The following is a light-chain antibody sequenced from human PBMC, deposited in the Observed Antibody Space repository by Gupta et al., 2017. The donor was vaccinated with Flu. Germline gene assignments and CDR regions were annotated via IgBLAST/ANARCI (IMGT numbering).Light chain of an antibody. CDR2: GAS. CDR1: QSVLHSSNNKNY. J-gene: IGKJ1*01. Sequence: DIVMTQSPDSLAVSLGERATINCKSSQSVLHSSNNKNYLAWYQQKPGQPPKLLIYGASTRESGVPDRFSGSGSGTDFTLTISSLQAEDVAVYYCQQDYDTPRTFGQGTKVEIK. CDR3: QQDYDTPRT. V-gene: IGKV4-1*01.